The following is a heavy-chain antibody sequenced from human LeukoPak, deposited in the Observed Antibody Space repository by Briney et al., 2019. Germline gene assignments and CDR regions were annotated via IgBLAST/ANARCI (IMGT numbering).Heavy chain of an antibody. CDR1: GGSISSSSYY. J-gene: IGHJ4*02. CDR3: ARTKGGYSYGSGY. V-gene: IGHV4-31*03. CDR2: IYYSGST. D-gene: IGHD5-18*01. Sequence: SETLSLTCTVSGGSISSSSYYWSWIRQHPGKGLEWIGYIYYSGSTYYNPSLKSRVTISVDTSKNQFSLKLSSVTAADTAVYYCARTKGGYSYGSGYWGQGTLVTVSS.